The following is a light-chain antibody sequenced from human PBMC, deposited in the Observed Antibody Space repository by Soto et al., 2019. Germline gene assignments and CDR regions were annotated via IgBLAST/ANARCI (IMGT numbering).Light chain of an antibody. Sequence: QSVLTQPPSASGTPGQRVTISCSGSGSNIGSHTVNWYQQVPGTAPKLLIHNNNQRPSGVPDRFSGSKSGTSASLAISGLQSEDEADYYCAAWHDSLNGPVFGGGTQLTVL. J-gene: IGLJ7*01. CDR1: GSNIGSHT. V-gene: IGLV1-44*01. CDR3: AAWHDSLNGPV. CDR2: NNN.